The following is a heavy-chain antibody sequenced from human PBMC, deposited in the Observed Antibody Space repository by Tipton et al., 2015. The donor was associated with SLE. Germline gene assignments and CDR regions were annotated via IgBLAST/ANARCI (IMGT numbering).Heavy chain of an antibody. V-gene: IGHV4-38-2*02. Sequence: TLSLTCAVSGYSIRNGHYWGWIRQPPGKGLEWIASIYNSGSTYYNPSLKSRVTVSVDTSKNQFSLNLFSVTAADTAVYYCARDRPYYYFYGMDVWGQGTTVTVSS. CDR3: ARDRPYYYFYGMDV. CDR1: GYSIRNGHY. J-gene: IGHJ6*02. CDR2: IYNSGST.